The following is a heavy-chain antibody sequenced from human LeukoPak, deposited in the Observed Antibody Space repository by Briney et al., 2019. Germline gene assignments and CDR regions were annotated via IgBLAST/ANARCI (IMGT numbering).Heavy chain of an antibody. D-gene: IGHD3-10*01. CDR2: ISGSSGST. Sequence: PGGSLRLSCAASGFTFSSYAMSWVRQAPGKGLEWVSGISGSSGSTYYADSVKGRFTISRDNSKNTLYLQMNSLRAEDTAVYYCAKLPTNSLGSYGSGTYRFAPWGQGTLVTVSS. CDR1: GFTFSSYA. J-gene: IGHJ5*02. CDR3: AKLPTNSLGSYGSGTYRFAP. V-gene: IGHV3-23*01.